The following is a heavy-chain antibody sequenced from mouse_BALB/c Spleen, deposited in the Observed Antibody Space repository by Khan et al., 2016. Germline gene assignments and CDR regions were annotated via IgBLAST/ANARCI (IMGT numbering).Heavy chain of an antibody. CDR1: GYSITSDYA. J-gene: IGHJ4*01. CDR3: ARNSYEEGAMDY. D-gene: IGHD2-12*01. V-gene: IGHV3-2*02. Sequence: EVQLQESGPGLVKPSQSLSLTCTVTGYSITSDYAWNWIRQFPGNKLEWMGYISYSGSTSYNPSLKSRISITRATSKNQFFLQLNSVTTEDTATYDCARNSYEEGAMDYGGQGSSVTVSS. CDR2: ISYSGST.